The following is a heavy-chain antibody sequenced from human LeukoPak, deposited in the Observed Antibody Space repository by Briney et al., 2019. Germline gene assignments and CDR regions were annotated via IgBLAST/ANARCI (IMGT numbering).Heavy chain of an antibody. CDR1: GFTFNGYY. V-gene: IGHV1-2*07. Sequence: ASVKVSWKASGFTFNGYYIHFVRQAPAQGLEWMGWINPKSGGTKCAHDFQGRVIMTRDRPITTVYMELRSLRSDDAAVYYCARGASLTYYYDSSGFYSFDYWGQGSLVTVSS. CDR2: INPKSGGT. CDR3: ARGASLTYYYDSSGFYSFDY. D-gene: IGHD3-22*01. J-gene: IGHJ4*02.